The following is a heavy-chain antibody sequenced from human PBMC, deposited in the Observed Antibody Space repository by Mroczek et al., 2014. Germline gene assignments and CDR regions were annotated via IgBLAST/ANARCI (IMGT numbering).Heavy chain of an antibody. CDR2: INHSGST. CDR1: GGSFSGYY. J-gene: IGHJ3*02. CDR3: ARGPAYSVGAPGRAFDI. Sequence: QVQLQQWGAGLLKPSETLSLTCAVYGGSFSGYYWSWIRQPPGKGLEWIGEINHSGSTNYNPSLKSRVTISVDTSKNQFSLKLSSVTAADTAVYYCARGPAYSVGAPGRAFDIWGQGDNGHRLF. V-gene: IGHV4-34*01. D-gene: IGHD1-26*01.